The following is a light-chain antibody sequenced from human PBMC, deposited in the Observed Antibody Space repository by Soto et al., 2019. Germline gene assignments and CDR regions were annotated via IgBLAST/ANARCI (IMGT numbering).Light chain of an antibody. CDR2: GAS. CDR1: QSVSSSY. Sequence: EIVLTQSPGTLSLSPGERATLSCRASQSVSSSYLAWYRQKPGQAPRLLIYGASSRATGIPDRFSGSGSGTDFTLTISRLEPEDFAVYYCQQYGSSLSITFGQGTRLEIK. J-gene: IGKJ5*01. V-gene: IGKV3-20*01. CDR3: QQYGSSLSIT.